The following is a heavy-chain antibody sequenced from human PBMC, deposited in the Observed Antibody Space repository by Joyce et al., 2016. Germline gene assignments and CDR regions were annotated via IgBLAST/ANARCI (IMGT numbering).Heavy chain of an antibody. CDR1: GSTFSPSS. CDR2: ISDTSYYR. Sequence: QLVESGGGVVKPGGSLRLSCEASGSTFSPSSMSWFRQAPGKGLEWVAAISDTSYYRFRAETVRGRFTVSRDNAKKTLYLQMNSLRAEDSAVFYCARGGISYYYAMDVWGQGTTVTVSS. J-gene: IGHJ6*02. CDR3: ARGGISYYYAMDV. V-gene: IGHV3-21*01. D-gene: IGHD3-16*01.